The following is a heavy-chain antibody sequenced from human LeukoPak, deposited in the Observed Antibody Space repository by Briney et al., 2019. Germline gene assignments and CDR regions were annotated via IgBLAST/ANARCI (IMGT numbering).Heavy chain of an antibody. D-gene: IGHD4-17*01. CDR2: ISAYNGNT. CDR3: ARGPHGDYFVFYGMDV. J-gene: IGHJ6*02. Sequence: GASVKVSCKASGYTFTSYGISWVRQAPGQGLEWMGWISAYNGNTNYAQKLQGRVTMTTDTSTSTAYMELRSLRSDDTAVYYCARGPHGDYFVFYGMDVWGQGTTVTVSS. CDR1: GYTFTSYG. V-gene: IGHV1-18*01.